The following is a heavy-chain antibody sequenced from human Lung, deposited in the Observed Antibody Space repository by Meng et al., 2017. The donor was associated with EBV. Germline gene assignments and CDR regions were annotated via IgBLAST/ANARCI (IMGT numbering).Heavy chain of an antibody. J-gene: IGHJ4*02. CDR3: ARSIFSNDFFN. CDR2: INPSSGGT. CDR1: GYMFTDYD. V-gene: IGHV1-2*06. Sequence: QVQLVQFGAEVKKPWASVKVSCKASGYMFTDYDMHWVRQAPGQGLAWMGRINPSSGGTDYAQKFQGRVTMTRDTSISTAYMELTSLRSDDTAIYYCARSIFSNDFFNWGQGTLVTVSS. D-gene: IGHD2-21*02.